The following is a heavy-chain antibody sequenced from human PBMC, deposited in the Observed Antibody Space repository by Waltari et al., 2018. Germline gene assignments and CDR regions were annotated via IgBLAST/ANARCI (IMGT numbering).Heavy chain of an antibody. CDR2: NSHLGNT. V-gene: IGHV4-38-2*02. CDR3: ARHRLDRGDSFDF. J-gene: IGHJ4*02. Sequence: QVQLQESGPRLVKPSETLSLPCTVSEYSVSTGFYWGWVRPSPGKGLEWIGSNSHLGNTGYNPPLSSRVAVSMYMSKNQFSLRLTSVTAADTAVYYCARHRLDRGDSFDFWGQGALVTVSS. CDR1: EYSVSTGFY. D-gene: IGHD3-22*01.